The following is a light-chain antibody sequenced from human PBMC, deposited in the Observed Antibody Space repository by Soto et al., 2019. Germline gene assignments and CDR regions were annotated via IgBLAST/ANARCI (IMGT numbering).Light chain of an antibody. CDR2: EVT. CDR1: DSDIGDNNY. J-gene: IGLJ3*02. Sequence: QYALTQPASVSGSPGQSITISCTGTDSDIGDNNYVSWYQQYPGRAPKLKIYEVTNRPSGVSDRFSGSKSGNTASLTILGLQAEDDADYYCRAYSGTNTLGVFGGGTKLTVL. CDR3: RAYSGTNTLGV. V-gene: IGLV2-14*01.